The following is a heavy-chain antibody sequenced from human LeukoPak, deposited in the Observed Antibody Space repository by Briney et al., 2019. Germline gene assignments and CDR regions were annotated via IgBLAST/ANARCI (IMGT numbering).Heavy chain of an antibody. D-gene: IGHD3-10*01. CDR3: ARAATYYYRFDF. CDR2: IDPGGGST. Sequence: ASVKVSCKASGYTFTSQYLHWMRQAPGHGLQWIGVIDPGGGSTSYSQTFQGRITMTRDTSTSTVYLELSSLRSEDTAFYYCARAATYYYRFDFWGQGTMVTVSS. V-gene: IGHV1-46*01. CDR1: GYTFTSQY. J-gene: IGHJ4*02.